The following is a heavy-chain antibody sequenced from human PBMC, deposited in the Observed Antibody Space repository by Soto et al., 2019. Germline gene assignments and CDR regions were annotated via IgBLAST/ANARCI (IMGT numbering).Heavy chain of an antibody. Sequence: LSLTCAVSDFSIRSGHYWGWIRQPPGKGLEWIGSIYHSGTTYNNPSLKSRVTMSVDKSKNQFSLKLSSVTAADTAVYYCARWRNDCSTTSCYHFDYWGQGTLVTVSS. CDR2: IYHSGTT. CDR1: DFSIRSGHY. CDR3: ARWRNDCSTTSCYHFDY. D-gene: IGHD2-2*01. V-gene: IGHV4-38-2*01. J-gene: IGHJ4*02.